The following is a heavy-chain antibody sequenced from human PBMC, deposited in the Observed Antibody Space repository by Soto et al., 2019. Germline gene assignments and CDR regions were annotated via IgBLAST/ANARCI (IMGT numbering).Heavy chain of an antibody. CDR2: IIPIFGTA. V-gene: IGHV1-69*12. Sequence: QVQLVQSGAEVKKPGSSVKVSCKASGGTFSSYAISWVRQAPGQGLEWMGGIIPIFGTANYAQKFQGRVTITADESTSTAYVELSSLRSEDTAVYYCARGVYYYDSSGHQIDYWGQGTLVTVSS. CDR1: GGTFSSYA. J-gene: IGHJ4*02. D-gene: IGHD3-22*01. CDR3: ARGVYYYDSSGHQIDY.